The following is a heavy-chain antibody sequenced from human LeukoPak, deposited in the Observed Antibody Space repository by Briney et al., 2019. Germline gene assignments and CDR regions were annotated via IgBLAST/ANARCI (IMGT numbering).Heavy chain of an antibody. CDR2: INHSGST. V-gene: IGHV4-34*01. CDR3: ARTYCSSTSCLDDYMDV. CDR1: GGSFSGYY. Sequence: SETLSLTCAVYGGSFSGYYWSWIRQPPGKGLEWIGEINHSGSTNYNPSLKSRVTISVDTSKNQFSLKLSSVTAADTAVYYCARTYCSSTSCLDDYMDVWGKGTTVTVSS. J-gene: IGHJ6*03. D-gene: IGHD2-2*01.